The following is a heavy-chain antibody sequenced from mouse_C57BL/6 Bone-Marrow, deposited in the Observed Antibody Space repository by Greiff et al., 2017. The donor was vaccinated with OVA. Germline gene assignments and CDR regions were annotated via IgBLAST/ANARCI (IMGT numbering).Heavy chain of an antibody. D-gene: IGHD4-1*01. CDR1: GYTFTSYW. CDR2: IHPNSGST. J-gene: IGHJ3*01. Sequence: QVQLQQSGAELVKPGASVKLSCKASGYTFTSYWMHWVKQRPGQGLEWIGMIHPNSGSTNYNEKFKSKATLTVDKSSSTAYMQLSSLTSEDSAVYYCARRTTGTGAWFAYWGQGTLVTVSA. V-gene: IGHV1-64*01. CDR3: ARRTTGTGAWFAY.